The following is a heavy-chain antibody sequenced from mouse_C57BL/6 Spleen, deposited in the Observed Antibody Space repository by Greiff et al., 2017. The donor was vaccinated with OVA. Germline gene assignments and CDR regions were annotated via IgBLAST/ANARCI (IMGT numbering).Heavy chain of an antibody. CDR3: ARGLTTVVFDY. J-gene: IGHJ2*01. CDR2: IDPSDSYT. CDR1: GYTFTSYW. Sequence: QVHVKQPGAELVMPGASVKLSCKASGYTFTSYWMHWVKQRPGQGLEWIGEIDPSDSYTNYNQKFKGKSTLTVDKSSSTAYMQLSSLTSEDSAVYYCARGLTTVVFDYWGQGTTLTVSS. V-gene: IGHV1-69*01. D-gene: IGHD1-1*01.